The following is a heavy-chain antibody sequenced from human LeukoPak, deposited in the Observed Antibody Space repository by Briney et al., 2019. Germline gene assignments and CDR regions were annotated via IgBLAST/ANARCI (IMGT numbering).Heavy chain of an antibody. J-gene: IGHJ4*01. CDR3: IREVQVRASASLGL. V-gene: IGHV3-74*01. CDR1: GFTISGFW. CDR2: MNSAGTTI. D-gene: IGHD1-1*01. Sequence: PGGSLRLSCAASGFTISGFWMNWVRQAPGEGLEWVARMNSAGTTINYADSVKGRFTISRDNVRNTLHLQMNNLSLEDTAVYFCIREVQVRASASLGLWGRGTLVTVS.